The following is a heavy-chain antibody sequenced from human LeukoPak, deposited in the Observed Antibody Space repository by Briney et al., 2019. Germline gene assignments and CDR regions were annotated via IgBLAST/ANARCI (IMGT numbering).Heavy chain of an antibody. CDR3: AKRDYSNYALDY. Sequence: PGGSLRLSCAASGFAFSNYAMSWVRQAPGKGLEWVSTISGSGGSTYYADSVEGRFTISRDNSKSMLYLQMNGLRAEDTAVYYCAKRDYSNYALDYWGQGTLVTVSS. CDR1: GFAFSNYA. CDR2: ISGSGGST. J-gene: IGHJ4*02. D-gene: IGHD4-11*01. V-gene: IGHV3-23*01.